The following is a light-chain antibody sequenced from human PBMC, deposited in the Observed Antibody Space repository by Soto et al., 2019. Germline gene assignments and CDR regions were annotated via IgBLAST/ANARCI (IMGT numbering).Light chain of an antibody. CDR1: QSVGSTY. J-gene: IGKJ1*01. V-gene: IGKV3-20*01. Sequence: EIVLTQSPGTLSLSTGERATLSCRASQSVGSTYLAWYQQKSGQAPRLLIYGASSRATGIPDRFSGSGSGTDFTLTISRLEPEDFAVYYCQQYEKSPKTFGQGTKVDIK. CDR2: GAS. CDR3: QQYEKSPKT.